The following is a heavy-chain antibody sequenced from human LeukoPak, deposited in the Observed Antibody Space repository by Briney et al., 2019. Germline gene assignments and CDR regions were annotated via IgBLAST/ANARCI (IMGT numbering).Heavy chain of an antibody. J-gene: IGHJ6*02. D-gene: IGHD2-2*01. CDR3: AKADCSSTSCYPLDYYYYGMDV. V-gene: IGHV1-18*01. CDR1: GYTFTSYG. CDR2: ISAYNGNT. Sequence: GASVKVSCKASGYTFTSYGISWVRQAPGQGLEWMGWISAYNGNTNYAQKLQGRVTMTTDTSTSTAYMELRSLRSDDTAVYYCAKADCSSTSCYPLDYYYYGMDVWGQGTTVTVSS.